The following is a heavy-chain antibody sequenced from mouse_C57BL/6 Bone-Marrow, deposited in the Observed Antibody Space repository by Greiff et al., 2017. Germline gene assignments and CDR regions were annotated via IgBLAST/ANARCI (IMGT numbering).Heavy chain of an antibody. D-gene: IGHD4-1*01. V-gene: IGHV5-6*01. Sequence: EVKLMESGGDLVKPGGSLKLSCAASGFTFSSYGMSWVRQTPDKRLEWVATISSGGSYTYYPDSVKGRFTISRDNAKNTLYLQMSSLKSEDTAMYYCARQKLGLDYYAMDYWGQGTSVTVSS. CDR1: GFTFSSYG. CDR3: ARQKLGLDYYAMDY. J-gene: IGHJ4*01. CDR2: ISSGGSYT.